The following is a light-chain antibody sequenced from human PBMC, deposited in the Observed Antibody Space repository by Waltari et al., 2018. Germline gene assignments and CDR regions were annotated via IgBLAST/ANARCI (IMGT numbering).Light chain of an antibody. J-gene: IGKJ1*01. CDR1: QGVNVY. CDR2: AAS. Sequence: IQLTQSPSSLSASVGDRVTITCRASQGVNVYLAWYQQKPGKSPKLLIYAASTLQSGVSSRFRGSGSGTDFTLTINSLQPEDIATYYCQQFNASPRTFGQGTNVEIK. CDR3: QQFNASPRT. V-gene: IGKV1-9*01.